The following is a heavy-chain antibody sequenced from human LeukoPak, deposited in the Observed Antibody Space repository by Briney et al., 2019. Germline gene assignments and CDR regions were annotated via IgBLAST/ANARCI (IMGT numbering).Heavy chain of an antibody. V-gene: IGHV4-4*07. CDR1: GGSLSSYY. CDR3: ARDWPRLRWSLDY. CDR2: IYPSGNT. D-gene: IGHD4-23*01. J-gene: IGHJ4*02. Sequence: SETLSLTCTVSGGSLSSYYWSCIRQPAGKGLEWIGRIYPSGNTNYNPSLKSRVTMSVDTSKNQFSLKLSSVTAADTAVYYCARDWPRLRWSLDYWGQGTLVTVSS.